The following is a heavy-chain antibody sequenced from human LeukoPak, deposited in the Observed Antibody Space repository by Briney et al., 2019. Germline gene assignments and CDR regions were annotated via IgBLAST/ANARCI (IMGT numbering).Heavy chain of an antibody. J-gene: IGHJ5*02. V-gene: IGHV1-18*01. CDR1: GYTFTSYG. CDR3: AREASSSSWYWFDP. CDR2: ISAYNGNT. D-gene: IGHD6-13*01. Sequence: GASVKVSCKASGYTFTSYGISWVRQAPGQGLEWTGWISAYNGNTNYAQKLQGRVTMTTDTSTSTAYMELRSLRSDDTAVYYCAREASSSSWYWFDPWGQGTLVTVSS.